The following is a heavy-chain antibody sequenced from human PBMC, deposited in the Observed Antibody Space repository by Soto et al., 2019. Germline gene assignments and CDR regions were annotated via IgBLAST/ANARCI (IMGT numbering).Heavy chain of an antibody. Sequence: SETLSLTCAVYGGSFSGYSWSWIRQPPGKGLEWIGEINHSGSTNYNPSLKSRVTISVDTSKNQFSLKLSSVTAADTAVYYCARGVVWTSGIEYWGQGTRVTVSS. D-gene: IGHD2-2*01. CDR3: ARGVVWTSGIEY. V-gene: IGHV4-34*01. CDR2: INHSGST. J-gene: IGHJ4*02. CDR1: GGSFSGYS.